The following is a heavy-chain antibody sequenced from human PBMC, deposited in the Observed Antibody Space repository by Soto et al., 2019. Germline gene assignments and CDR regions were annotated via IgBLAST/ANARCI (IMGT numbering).Heavy chain of an antibody. D-gene: IGHD3-10*01. J-gene: IGHJ3*02. Sequence: ASVKVSCKASGYTFTSYYIHWVRQAPGQGLEWMGIINPSGGSTSYAQKFQGRVTMTRDTSTSTVYMELSSLRSEDTAVYYCASLVPYYYGSRAPTMSAFDIWGQGTMVTVSS. CDR3: ASLVPYYYGSRAPTMSAFDI. V-gene: IGHV1-46*01. CDR1: GYTFTSYY. CDR2: INPSGGST.